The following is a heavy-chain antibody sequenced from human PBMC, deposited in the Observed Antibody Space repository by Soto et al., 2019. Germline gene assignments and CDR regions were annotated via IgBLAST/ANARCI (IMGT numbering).Heavy chain of an antibody. D-gene: IGHD6-19*01. Sequence: GGSLRLSCAASGFTFSSYAMSWVRQAPGKGLEWVSAISGSGGSTYYADSVKGRLTISRDNSKNTLYLQMNSLRAEDTAVYYCAKDLGAVAGYYYYYGMDVWGQGTTVTVSS. CDR1: GFTFSSYA. CDR3: AKDLGAVAGYYYYYGMDV. J-gene: IGHJ6*02. V-gene: IGHV3-23*01. CDR2: ISGSGGST.